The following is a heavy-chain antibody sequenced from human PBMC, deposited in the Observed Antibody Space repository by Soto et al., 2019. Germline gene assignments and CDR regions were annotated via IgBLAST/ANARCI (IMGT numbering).Heavy chain of an antibody. D-gene: IGHD4-17*01. Sequence: GGSLRLSCTASGYTFSNYYIIWVRQAPGKGLEWVANIRQDGGEIYYADSVKGRFTISRDNTKNSLYLQMNSLRAEDTAVYYCTRTQDYVPHLDYWGQGILVTVSS. CDR3: TRTQDYVPHLDY. CDR2: IRQDGGEI. CDR1: GYTFSNYY. J-gene: IGHJ4*02. V-gene: IGHV3-7*03.